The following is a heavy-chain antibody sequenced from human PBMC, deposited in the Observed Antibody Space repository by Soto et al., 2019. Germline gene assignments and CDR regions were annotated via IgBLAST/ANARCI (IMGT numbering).Heavy chain of an antibody. D-gene: IGHD3-10*01. CDR1: GFIFKMYW. CDR3: TRGPRPISTGTGAY. J-gene: IGHJ4*02. Sequence: GGSLRLSCAASGFIFKMYWMDWVRQSPGKGLVWISRIYNDGTYSDYADSVRGRFTISRDNVNDTLYLQMNNLRAEDSGLYYCTRGPRPISTGTGAYWGQGTQVTVSS. V-gene: IGHV3-74*01. CDR2: IYNDGTYS.